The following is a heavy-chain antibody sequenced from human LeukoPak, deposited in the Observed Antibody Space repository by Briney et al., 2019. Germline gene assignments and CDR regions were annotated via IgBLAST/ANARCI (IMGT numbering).Heavy chain of an antibody. J-gene: IGHJ6*03. CDR1: GYSISSGYY. CDR3: ARVNSCSSTSCPYYYYYMDV. D-gene: IGHD2-2*01. CDR2: IYHSGST. V-gene: IGHV4-38-2*02. Sequence: PSETLSLTCTVSGYSISSGYYWGWIRQPPGKGLEWIGRIYHSGSTYYNPSLKSRVTISVDTSKNQFSLKLSSVTAADTAVYYCARVNSCSSTSCPYYYYYMDVWGKGTTVTVSS.